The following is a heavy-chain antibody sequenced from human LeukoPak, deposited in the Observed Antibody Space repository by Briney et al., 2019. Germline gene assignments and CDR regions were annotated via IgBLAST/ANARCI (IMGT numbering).Heavy chain of an antibody. CDR2: ISGSGAMT. CDR3: ARDRDYCGAGGDYYYYMDV. J-gene: IGHJ6*03. CDR1: GFTLSNHA. V-gene: IGHV3-23*01. Sequence: PGGSLRLSCAASGFTLSNHAMIWVRQAPGKVLEWVSSISGSGAMTYYADSVKGRFTISRDNTMDTLYLQMNSLRADDTAVYYCARDRDYCGAGGDYYYYMDVWGKGTTVTVSS. D-gene: IGHD3-10*01.